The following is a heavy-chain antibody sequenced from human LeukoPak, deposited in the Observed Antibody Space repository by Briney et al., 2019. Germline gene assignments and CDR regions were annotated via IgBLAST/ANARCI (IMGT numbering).Heavy chain of an antibody. CDR1: GFTFRTYA. D-gene: IGHD2-15*01. V-gene: IGHV3-21*01. Sequence: GESLRLSCTASGFTFRTYAMTWVRQAPGKGLEWISSMSSGSSYIYYADSVRGRFTISRDNAKHSLSLEMNNLRAEDTAMYYCARDRPAGASRVFVVEWGQGTLVTVSS. CDR3: ARDRPAGASRVFVVE. CDR2: MSSGSSYI. J-gene: IGHJ4*02.